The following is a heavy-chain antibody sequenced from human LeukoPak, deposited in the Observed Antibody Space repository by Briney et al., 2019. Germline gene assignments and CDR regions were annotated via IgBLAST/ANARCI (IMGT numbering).Heavy chain of an antibody. CDR1: GFFFSASY. J-gene: IGHJ5*02. Sequence: GGSLSLSCAASGFFFSASYMSWVRKAPGKGLEWVATIKPDGSEKYHVDSVSGRFTISRDNTNDSLFLQMNSLRVDDPAVYYCVRGGTYWTVSWGQGTLVNVS. D-gene: IGHD1-1*01. V-gene: IGHV3-7*01. CDR3: VRGGTYWTVS. CDR2: IKPDGSEK.